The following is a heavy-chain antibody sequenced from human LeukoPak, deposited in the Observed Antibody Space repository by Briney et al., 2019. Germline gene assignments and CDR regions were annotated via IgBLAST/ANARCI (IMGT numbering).Heavy chain of an antibody. CDR1: GFTFDDYA. V-gene: IGHV3-9*01. J-gene: IGHJ4*02. Sequence: LRLSCAASGFTFDDYAMHWVRQAPGKGLEWVSGISWKSGSIGYADSVKGRFTISRDNAKNSLYLQMNSLRAEDTALYYCTRGLYSSSWFTPGYWGQGTLVTVSS. CDR2: ISWKSGSI. CDR3: TRGLYSSSWFTPGY. D-gene: IGHD6-13*01.